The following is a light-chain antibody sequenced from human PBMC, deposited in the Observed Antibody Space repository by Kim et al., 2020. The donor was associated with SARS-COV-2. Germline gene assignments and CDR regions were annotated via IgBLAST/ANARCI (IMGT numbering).Light chain of an antibody. CDR3: QQYGSSPPT. CDR2: GAS. V-gene: IGKV3-20*01. J-gene: IGKJ1*01. CDR1: QRVSSSY. Sequence: SPGERAPLSCRARQRVSSSYLAWYQHKPGQAPRLLMSGASTRATGIPDRFSGSGSGTDFTLTISRLEPEDFAVYYCQQYGSSPPTFGHGTKVDIK.